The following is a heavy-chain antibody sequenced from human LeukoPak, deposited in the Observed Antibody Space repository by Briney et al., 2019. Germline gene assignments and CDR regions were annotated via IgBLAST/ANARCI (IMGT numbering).Heavy chain of an antibody. J-gene: IGHJ4*02. CDR3: AKDGPYSGYDLAR. V-gene: IGHV3-23*01. CDR1: GFTFSSYA. Sequence: PGGSLRLSCAASGFTFSSYAMSWVRQAPGKGLQWVSSLSGSTGATYYAASVKGRFTISRDTSKNTLYLQMNSLRAEDTAVYYCAKDGPYSGYDLARWGQGTLVTVSS. D-gene: IGHD5-12*01. CDR2: LSGSTGAT.